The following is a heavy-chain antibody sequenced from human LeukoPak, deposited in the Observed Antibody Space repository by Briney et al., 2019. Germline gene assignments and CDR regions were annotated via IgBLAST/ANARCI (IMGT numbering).Heavy chain of an antibody. CDR3: ARGPDIVVVVAALNLFDY. Sequence: GGSLRLSCAASGFTFSSYAVHWVRQAPGKGLEWVAVISYDGSNKYYADSVKGRFTISRDNSKNTLYLQMNSLRAEDTAVYYCARGPDIVVVVAALNLFDYWGQGTLVTVSS. CDR1: GFTFSSYA. J-gene: IGHJ4*02. CDR2: ISYDGSNK. V-gene: IGHV3-30*04. D-gene: IGHD2-15*01.